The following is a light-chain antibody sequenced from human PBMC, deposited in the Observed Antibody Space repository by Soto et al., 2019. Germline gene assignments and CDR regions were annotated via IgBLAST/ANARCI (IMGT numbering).Light chain of an antibody. V-gene: IGLV1-44*01. CDR3: ATWDDSLNGVV. CDR1: NSNIGSNT. J-gene: IGLJ2*01. Sequence: QSVLPQPPSASGTPGQRVTISCSGSNSNIGSNTVNWYQQLPGTAPKILIYTNNHRPSGVPDRFSGSKSGTSASLAISGLQSEDEADYYCATWDDSLNGVVFGGGTKLTVL. CDR2: TNN.